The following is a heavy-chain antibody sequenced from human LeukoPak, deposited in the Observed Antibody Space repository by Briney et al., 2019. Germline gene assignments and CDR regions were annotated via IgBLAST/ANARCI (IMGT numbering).Heavy chain of an antibody. J-gene: IGHJ6*02. CDR2: INHSGST. CDR1: GGSFSGYY. Sequence: SETLSLTCAVYGGSFSGYYWSWIRRPPGKGLEWIGEINHSGSTNYNPSLKSRVTISVDTSKNQFSLKPSSVTAADTAVYYCARELRPSLDSWGVYYYYGMDVWGQGTTVTVSS. D-gene: IGHD3-16*01. CDR3: ARELRPSLDSWGVYYYYGMDV. V-gene: IGHV4-34*01.